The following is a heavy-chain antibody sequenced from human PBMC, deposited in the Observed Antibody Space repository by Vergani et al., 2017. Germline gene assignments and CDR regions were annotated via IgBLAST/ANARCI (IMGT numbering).Heavy chain of an antibody. CDR3: AREGGAVVTPMPYYYYYMDV. Sequence: QVQLVQSGAEVKKPGSSVKVSCKASGGTFSSYAISWVRQAPGQGLEWMGGIIPIFGTANYAQKFQGRVTITADESTSTAYMELSNLRSEDTAVYYCAREGGAVVTPMPYYYYYMDVWGKGTTVTVSS. CDR1: GGTFSSYA. V-gene: IGHV1-69*01. J-gene: IGHJ6*03. CDR2: IIPIFGTA. D-gene: IGHD4-23*01.